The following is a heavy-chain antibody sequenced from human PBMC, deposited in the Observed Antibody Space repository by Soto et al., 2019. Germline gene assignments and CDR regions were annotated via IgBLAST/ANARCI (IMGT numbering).Heavy chain of an antibody. V-gene: IGHV3-30-3*01. D-gene: IGHD3-3*02. CDR3: ARHLSHLKSGWFDP. CDR2: ISGDGSNE. Sequence: QEQLVESGGGVVQPGRSLRLSCAASGFTFINYAMHWVRQAPGKGLEWVVLISGDGSNEYYADSVKGRFTISRDNSRNTLYLQMNSLRAEDTAVYYCARHLSHLKSGWFDPWGQGTLVTVSS. CDR1: GFTFINYA. J-gene: IGHJ5*02.